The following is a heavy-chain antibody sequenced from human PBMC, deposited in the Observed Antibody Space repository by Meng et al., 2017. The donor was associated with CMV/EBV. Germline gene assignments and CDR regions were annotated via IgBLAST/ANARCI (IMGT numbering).Heavy chain of an antibody. J-gene: IGHJ4*02. V-gene: IGHV1-69-2*01. Sequence: WVQQAPGKGLEWRGLGDPEDGETIYAEKFQGRVTITAETSTDTAYMELSSLRSEDTAVYYCATDLSRSTHYDFWSGYHVSSPDYWGQGTLVTVSS. D-gene: IGHD3-3*01. CDR2: GDPEDGET. CDR3: ATDLSRSTHYDFWSGYHVSSPDY.